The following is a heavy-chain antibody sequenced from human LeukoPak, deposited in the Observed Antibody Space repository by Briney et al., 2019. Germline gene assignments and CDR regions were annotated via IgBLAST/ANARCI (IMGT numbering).Heavy chain of an antibody. CDR2: IYYSGST. CDR3: ARAGAANLEFDY. J-gene: IGHJ4*02. Sequence: SETLSLTCTVSGGSISSSSFYWGWIRQPPGKGLEWIGTIYYSGSTYYNPSLKSRVTISVDTSKNQFSLKMRSVTAADTAVYYCARAGAANLEFDYWGQGTQVTASS. V-gene: IGHV4-39*01. D-gene: IGHD6-13*01. CDR1: GGSISSSSFY.